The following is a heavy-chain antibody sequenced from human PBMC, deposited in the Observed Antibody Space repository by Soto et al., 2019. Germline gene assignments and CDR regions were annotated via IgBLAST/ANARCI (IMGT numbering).Heavy chain of an antibody. D-gene: IGHD1-20*01. J-gene: IGHJ4*02. CDR3: ERGGPDNWSDGHFDY. CDR1: GLTFSTYW. Sequence: EVQLVESGGGLVQPGGSLRLSCAASGLTFSTYWIHWVRQAPGKGLVWVSRITGDGRSTSYADSVKGRFTISRDNTKNTLYLQMNSLRAEDTAVYYCERGGPDNWSDGHFDYWGQGTLVTVSS. CDR2: ITGDGRST. V-gene: IGHV3-74*01.